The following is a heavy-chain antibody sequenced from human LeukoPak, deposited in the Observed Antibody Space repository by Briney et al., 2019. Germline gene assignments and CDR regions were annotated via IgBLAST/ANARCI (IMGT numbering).Heavy chain of an antibody. Sequence: GGSLRLSCAASGFTFSSYEMNWVRQAPGKGLEWVSYIDSSGSNIHYADSAKGRFTISRDNAKNSLYLQMNSLRAEDTAVYYCARVSPNTVTTLQYFDYWGQGTLVTVSS. V-gene: IGHV3-48*03. CDR3: ARVSPNTVTTLQYFDY. D-gene: IGHD4-17*01. CDR2: IDSSGSNI. CDR1: GFTFSSYE. J-gene: IGHJ4*02.